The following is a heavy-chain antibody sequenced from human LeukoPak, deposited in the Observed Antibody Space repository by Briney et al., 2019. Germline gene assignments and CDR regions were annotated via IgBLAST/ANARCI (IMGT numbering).Heavy chain of an antibody. CDR1: GGSISSGGYS. J-gene: IGHJ6*02. CDR3: ARATNYDSSGYHLRWVGLDYYYYYGMDV. D-gene: IGHD3-22*01. CDR2: IYHSGST. V-gene: IGHV4-30-2*01. Sequence: PSETLSLTCAVSGGSISSGGYSWSWIRQPPGKGLEWIGYIYHSGSTYYNPSLKSRVTISVDRSKNQFSLKLSSVTAADTAVYYCARATNYDSSGYHLRWVGLDYYYYYGMDVWGQGTTVTVSS.